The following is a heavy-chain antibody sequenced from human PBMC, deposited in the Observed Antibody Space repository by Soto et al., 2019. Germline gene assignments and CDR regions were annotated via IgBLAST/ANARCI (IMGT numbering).Heavy chain of an antibody. CDR2: ISGSGGST. CDR3: ARGPGIAARPDDGGYFDY. CDR1: GFTFSSYA. Sequence: GGSLRLSCAASGFTFSSYAMSWVRQAPGKGLEWVSAISGSGGSTYYADSVKGRFTISRDNSKNTLYLQMNSLRDEDTAVYYCARGPGIAARPDDGGYFDYWGQGNLVTVSS. J-gene: IGHJ4*02. D-gene: IGHD6-6*01. V-gene: IGHV3-23*01.